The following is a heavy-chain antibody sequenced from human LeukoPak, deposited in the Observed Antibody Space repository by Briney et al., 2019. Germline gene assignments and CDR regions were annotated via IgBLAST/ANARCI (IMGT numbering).Heavy chain of an antibody. CDR2: IYYSGSA. CDR3: ARDRGMTTIDY. D-gene: IGHD3-10*01. CDR1: GGSISSGDYY. Sequence: PSETLSLTCTVSGGSISSGDYYWGWIRQPPGKGLEWIAYIYYSGSAYYNPSLKSRVTISVDTSKNQFSLKLSSVTAADTAVYYCARDRGMTTIDYWGQGTLVTVSS. V-gene: IGHV4-30-4*01. J-gene: IGHJ4*02.